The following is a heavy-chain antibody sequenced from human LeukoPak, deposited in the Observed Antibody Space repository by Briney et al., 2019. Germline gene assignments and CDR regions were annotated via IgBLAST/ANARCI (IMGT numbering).Heavy chain of an antibody. D-gene: IGHD5-12*01. CDR2: INWNGGST. V-gene: IGHV3-20*04. Sequence: GGSLRLSCAASGFTFDDYGMSWVRHAPGKGLEWVSGINWNGGSTGYADSVKGRFTISRDNSKNTLYLQMNSLRAEDTAVYYCARGPSGYHNTGGQGTLVTVSS. CDR1: GFTFDDYG. J-gene: IGHJ4*02. CDR3: ARGPSGYHNT.